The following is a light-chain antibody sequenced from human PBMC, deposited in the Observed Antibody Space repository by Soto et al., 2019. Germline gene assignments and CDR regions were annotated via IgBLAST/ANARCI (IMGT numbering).Light chain of an antibody. Sequence: QSVLTQPAYVSGSPGQSITISCTGTSSDVGGYNYVSWYQQHPGKAPKLMIYEVSNRPSGVSNRFSGSKSGNTASLTISGLQAEDEADYYCRSYTSSSTYVFGTGTKLTVL. CDR3: RSYTSSSTYV. CDR2: EVS. CDR1: SSDVGGYNY. J-gene: IGLJ1*01. V-gene: IGLV2-14*01.